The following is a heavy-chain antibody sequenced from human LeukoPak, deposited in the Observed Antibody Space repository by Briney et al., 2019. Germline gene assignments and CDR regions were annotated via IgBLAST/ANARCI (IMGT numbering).Heavy chain of an antibody. CDR1: RYTFTNYY. J-gene: IGHJ5*02. D-gene: IGHD1-26*01. V-gene: IGHV1-46*01. Sequence: ASVKVSCKASRYTFTNYYIHWVLQAPGQGLECMGIINPSGGSTSYAQKFQGRVTMTRDMSTSTVYMELSSLRSEDTAVYYCARGGVGATTYVWFDPWAQGTLVTVSS. CDR2: INPSGGST. CDR3: ARGGVGATTYVWFDP.